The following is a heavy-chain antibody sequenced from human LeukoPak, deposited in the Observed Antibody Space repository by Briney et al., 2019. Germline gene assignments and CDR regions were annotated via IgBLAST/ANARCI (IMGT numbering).Heavy chain of an antibody. CDR2: IYYRGNT. Sequence: SETLSLTCTVSGGSISSSYWSWIRQTPKKGLEWIGNIYYRGNTNYNPSLQSRVTISVDTSKNQFSLKLTSVAAADTAVYYCARESHWNHRGGFDIWGQGAMVIVSS. CDR3: ARESHWNHRGGFDI. CDR1: GGSISSSY. J-gene: IGHJ3*02. D-gene: IGHD1-1*01. V-gene: IGHV4-59*01.